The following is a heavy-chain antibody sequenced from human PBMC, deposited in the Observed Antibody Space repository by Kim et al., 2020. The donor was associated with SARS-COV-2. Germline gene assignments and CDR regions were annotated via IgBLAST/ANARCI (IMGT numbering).Heavy chain of an antibody. CDR1: GSPFPSSS. CDR2: GGLGGGVT. CDR3: ARDSISVPGLGYDI. D-gene: IGHD3-22*01. Sequence: SVKVSCKASGSPFPSSSLHRVRHAPGQGLVWGGGGGLGGGVTRYKQKFQGRVTLTRDTSISTAYLELKRLTSDDTAVYYCARDSISVPGLGYDIWGQGTMVAVSS. J-gene: IGHJ3*02. V-gene: IGHV1-2*02.